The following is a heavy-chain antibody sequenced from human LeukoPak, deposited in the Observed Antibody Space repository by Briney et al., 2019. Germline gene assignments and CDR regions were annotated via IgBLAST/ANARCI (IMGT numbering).Heavy chain of an antibody. J-gene: IGHJ4*02. CDR2: IHLSGRT. Sequence: PSETLSLTCGVSGGSITSTNWWTWVRQPPRQGLEWIGEIHLSGRTNYNPSLNSRVTLAVDTYKSHLSLTLTSVTAADTAVYYCTRENGAFSPFGYWGQGTLVTVPS. CDR1: GGSITSTNW. CDR3: TRENGAFSPFGY. V-gene: IGHV4-4*02. D-gene: IGHD2-8*01.